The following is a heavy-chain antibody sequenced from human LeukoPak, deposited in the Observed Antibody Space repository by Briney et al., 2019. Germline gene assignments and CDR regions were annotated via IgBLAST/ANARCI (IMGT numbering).Heavy chain of an antibody. Sequence: SETLSLTCTVSGYSISSGYYWGWIRQPPGKGLEWIGSIYHSGSTYYNPSLKSRVTISVDTSKNQFSLKLRSVTAADTAVYYCARRGDVWGKGTTVTVSS. V-gene: IGHV4-38-2*02. CDR1: GYSISSGYY. CDR2: IYHSGST. J-gene: IGHJ6*04. D-gene: IGHD3-10*01. CDR3: ARRGDV.